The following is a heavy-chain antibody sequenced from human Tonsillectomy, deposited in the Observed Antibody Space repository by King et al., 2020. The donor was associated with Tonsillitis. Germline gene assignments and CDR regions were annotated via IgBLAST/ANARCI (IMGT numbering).Heavy chain of an antibody. CDR2: ISWNSGSI. D-gene: IGHD6-13*01. CDR3: AKDSAAACCPLDAFDI. Sequence: VQLVESGGGLVQPGRSLRLSCAASGFTFDDYAMHWVRQAPGKGLEWVSGISWNSGSIGYADSVKGRFTISRDNAKNSLYLQMNSLRAEDTALYYCAKDSAAACCPLDAFDIWGQGTMVTVSS. V-gene: IGHV3-9*01. J-gene: IGHJ3*02. CDR1: GFTFDDYA.